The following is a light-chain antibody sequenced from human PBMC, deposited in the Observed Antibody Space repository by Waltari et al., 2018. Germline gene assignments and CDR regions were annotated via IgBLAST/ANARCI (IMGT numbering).Light chain of an antibody. CDR1: QSINSN. J-gene: IGKJ1*01. Sequence: IVMTQSPATLSVSPGEGATLSCRASQSINSNVAWVQQKPGQSPRLLIYEASTRATGVPARFSGIGSGTDFTLTISSLQSEDSATYYCQQYNNGPPETFGQGTKVEIK. CDR3: QQYNNGPPET. CDR2: EAS. V-gene: IGKV3-15*01.